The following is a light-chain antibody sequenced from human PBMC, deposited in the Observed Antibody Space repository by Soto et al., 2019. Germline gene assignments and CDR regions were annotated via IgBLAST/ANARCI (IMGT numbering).Light chain of an antibody. V-gene: IGKV1-27*01. CDR3: QKYNSAPHT. CDR2: AAS. Sequence: DVQKTKYPSSLSASVGDRVTITCRASQGISKYLAWYQQKPGKVPKLLIYAASTLQSGVPSRFSGSGSGTDFTLTISSLQPEDVATYYCQKYNSAPHTFGQGTKLEIK. J-gene: IGKJ2*01. CDR1: QGISKY.